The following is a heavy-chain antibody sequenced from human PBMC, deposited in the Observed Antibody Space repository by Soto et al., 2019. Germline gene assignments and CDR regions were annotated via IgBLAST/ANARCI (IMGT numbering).Heavy chain of an antibody. CDR1: GDSISGGASF. CDR2: VYYSGSS. CDR3: AKLSCTSSTCYFPGWFDP. Sequence: SETLSLTCTVSGDSISGGASFWSWIRQPPGKGLEWIANVYYSGSSYYNPSLKSRLTISVGTTKNQFSLQLKSMTAADTAVYYCAKLSCTSSTCYFPGWFDPWGQGTLVTVSS. V-gene: IGHV4-31*03. J-gene: IGHJ5*02. D-gene: IGHD2-2*01.